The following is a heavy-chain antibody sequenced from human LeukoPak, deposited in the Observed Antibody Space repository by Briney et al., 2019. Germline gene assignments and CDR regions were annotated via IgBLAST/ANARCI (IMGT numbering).Heavy chain of an antibody. CDR2: ISASGAST. CDR3: AKDADYYDSSGYPQYFQH. V-gene: IGHV3-23*01. J-gene: IGHJ1*01. D-gene: IGHD3-22*01. CDR1: GFTFSTYA. Sequence: GGSLTLSCAASGFTFSTYAMNWVRQAPGKGLEWVSGISASGASTYYADSVKGRFTISRDNSKNTLYLQLTSLRAEDTAVYYCAKDADYYDSSGYPQYFQHWGQGTLVTVSS.